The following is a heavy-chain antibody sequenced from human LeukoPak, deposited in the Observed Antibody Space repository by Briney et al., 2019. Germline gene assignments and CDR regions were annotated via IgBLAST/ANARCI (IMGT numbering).Heavy chain of an antibody. V-gene: IGHV3-13*05. CDR1: GFTVRSYD. D-gene: IGHD7-27*01. J-gene: IGHJ2*01. CDR2: ISTASNP. CDR3: AGELGIEGYWYFDL. Sequence: GGSLRLSCAASGFTVRSYDMHWVRQVAGKGPEWVSAISTASNPHYAASVQGRFTIFRANAENSLYLQMNSLSAEDTAVYYCAGELGIEGYWYFDLWGRGTLVTVSS.